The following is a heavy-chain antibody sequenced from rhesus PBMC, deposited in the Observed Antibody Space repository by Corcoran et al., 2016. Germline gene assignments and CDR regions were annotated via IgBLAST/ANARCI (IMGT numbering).Heavy chain of an antibody. J-gene: IGHJ6*01. D-gene: IGHD4-29*01. V-gene: IGHV3-103*01. CDR2: ISSGGTT. CDR1: GFTFSGYA. CDR3: AKDRGSSPYYGLDS. Sequence: EVQLVESGGDLAKPGGSLRLSWAASGFTFSGYALHWVRQAPGKGLGWVSTISSGGTTYYAESVQGRFTISRDNSKNTLSLQMDSLKTEDTAVYYCAKDRGSSPYYGLDSWGQGVVVTVSS.